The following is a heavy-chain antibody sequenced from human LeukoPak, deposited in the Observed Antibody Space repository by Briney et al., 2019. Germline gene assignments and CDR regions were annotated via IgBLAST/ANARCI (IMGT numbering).Heavy chain of an antibody. D-gene: IGHD6-6*01. V-gene: IGHV3-7*01. CDR1: GFTFSIYW. J-gene: IGHJ4*02. CDR3: ARDPSSIAARLF. Sequence: GGSLRLSCAASGFTFSIYWMSWVRQAPGKGLEWVANIKQDGSEKYYVDSVKGRFTISRDNAKNSLYLQMNSLRAEDTAVYYCARDPSSIAARLFWGQGTLVTVSS. CDR2: IKQDGSEK.